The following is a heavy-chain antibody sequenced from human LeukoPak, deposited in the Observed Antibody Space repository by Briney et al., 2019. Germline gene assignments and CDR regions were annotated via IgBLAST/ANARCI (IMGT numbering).Heavy chain of an antibody. V-gene: IGHV4-39*01. CDR1: GGSISSSSYY. Sequence: SETLSLTCTVSGGSISSSSYYWGWIRQPPGKGLEWIGSIYYSGSTYYHPSLKSRVTTSVATSKNQFTLKLTSVTAADTAVYYCARGRSRFEGFVSGWYLDFWGQGILVTVSS. J-gene: IGHJ4*02. D-gene: IGHD6-19*01. CDR2: IYYSGST. CDR3: ARGRSRFEGFVSGWYLDF.